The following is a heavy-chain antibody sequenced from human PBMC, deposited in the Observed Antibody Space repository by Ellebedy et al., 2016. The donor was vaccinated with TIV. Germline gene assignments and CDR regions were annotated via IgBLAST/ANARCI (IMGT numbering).Heavy chain of an antibody. CDR2: VSTYSGNT. CDR3: GRDLGGGGRWMDF. V-gene: IGHV1-18*01. J-gene: IGHJ4*02. Sequence: ASVKVSCKASGYTFTSYGITWVRQAPGQGLERMGWVSTYSGNTNYAQKVQDRVTMTTDTSTSTAYLELRSLRSDDTAVYYCGRDLGGGGRWMDFWGQGTLVTVSS. D-gene: IGHD2-15*01. CDR1: GYTFTSYG.